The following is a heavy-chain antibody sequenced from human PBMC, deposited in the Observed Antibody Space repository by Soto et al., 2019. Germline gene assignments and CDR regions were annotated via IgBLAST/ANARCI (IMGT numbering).Heavy chain of an antibody. CDR3: ARGRGAAAAHFDY. J-gene: IGHJ4*02. D-gene: IGHD6-13*01. CDR1: GGSFSGYY. V-gene: IGHV4-34*01. CDR2: INHSGST. Sequence: QVQLQQWGAGLLKPSETLSLTCAVYGGSFSGYYWSWIRQPPGKGLEWIGEINHSGSTNYNPSLKSRVTISVDTSKNQFSLKLSSVNAADTAVYYCARGRGAAAAHFDYWGQGTLVTVSS.